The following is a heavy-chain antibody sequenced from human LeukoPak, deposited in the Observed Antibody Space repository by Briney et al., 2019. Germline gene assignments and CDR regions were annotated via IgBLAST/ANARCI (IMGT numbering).Heavy chain of an antibody. CDR2: IWYDAGNR. CDR1: GYTFTGYF. V-gene: IGHV3-33*01. D-gene: IGHD6-13*01. Sequence: SCKASGYTFTGYFMHWVRQAPGKGLEWVAVIWYDAGNRYYADSVKGRFTISRDNSKNTLYLQMNSLRAEDTAVYFCARDLAAAATWFDPWGQGTLVTVSS. J-gene: IGHJ5*02. CDR3: ARDLAAAATWFDP.